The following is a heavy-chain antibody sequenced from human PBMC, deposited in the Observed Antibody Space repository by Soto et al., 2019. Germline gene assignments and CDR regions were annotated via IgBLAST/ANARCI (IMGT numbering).Heavy chain of an antibody. J-gene: IGHJ6*03. CDR1: GFTFSSYG. CDR2: IWYDGSNK. D-gene: IGHD2-2*01. Sequence: GGSLRLSCAASGFTFSSYGMHWVRQAPGKGLEWVAVIWYDGSNKYYADSVKGRFTISRDNSKNTLYLQMNSLRAEDTAVYYCARGSCSSTSCYGGDFYYYYMDVWGKGTTVTLS. CDR3: ARGSCSSTSCYGGDFYYYYMDV. V-gene: IGHV3-33*01.